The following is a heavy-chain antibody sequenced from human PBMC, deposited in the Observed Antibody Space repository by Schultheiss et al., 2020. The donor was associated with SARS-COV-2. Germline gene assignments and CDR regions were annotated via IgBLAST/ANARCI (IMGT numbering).Heavy chain of an antibody. CDR1: GGSFSGYY. J-gene: IGHJ4*02. V-gene: IGHV4-34*01. Sequence: SETLSLTCAVYGGSFSGYYWSWIRQPPGKGLEWIGEINHSGSTNYNPSLKSRVTISVDTSKNQFSLKLSSVTAADTAVYYCARSTGGSYPFGFDYWGQGTLVTVSS. CDR2: INHSGST. CDR3: ARSTGGSYPFGFDY. D-gene: IGHD1-26*01.